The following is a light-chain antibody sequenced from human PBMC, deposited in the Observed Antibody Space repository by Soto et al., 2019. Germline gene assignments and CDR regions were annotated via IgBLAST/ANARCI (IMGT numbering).Light chain of an antibody. CDR3: SSYAGSNGGYV. Sequence: QAVVTQPPSASGTPGQRVTISCSGSSSNIGSKYVYWYQQFPGTAPKLLMYRNNQRPSGVPDRFSGSKSGNTASLTVSGLQAEDEADYYCSSYAGSNGGYVFGTGTKLTVL. CDR2: RNN. V-gene: IGLV1-47*01. CDR1: SSNIGSKY. J-gene: IGLJ1*01.